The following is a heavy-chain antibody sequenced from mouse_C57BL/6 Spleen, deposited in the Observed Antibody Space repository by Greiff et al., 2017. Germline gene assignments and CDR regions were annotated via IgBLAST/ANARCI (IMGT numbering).Heavy chain of an antibody. J-gene: IGHJ2*01. CDR2: ISSGSSTI. V-gene: IGHV5-17*01. CDR1: GFTFSDYG. CDR3: AGGYLYYFDY. Sequence: DVMLVESGGGLVKPGGSLKLSCAASGFTFSDYGMHWVRQAPVKGLEWVAYISSGSSTINYAETVKGRFTISRDNAKNTLFLQMTILRSEDTDMYYCAGGYLYYFDYWGQGTTLTVSS.